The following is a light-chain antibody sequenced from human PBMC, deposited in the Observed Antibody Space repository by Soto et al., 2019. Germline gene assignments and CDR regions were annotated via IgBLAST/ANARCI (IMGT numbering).Light chain of an antibody. V-gene: IGKV1-39*01. CDR3: QQSYSNPT. CDR2: ATS. CDR1: QSISTY. Sequence: DIQRTQSPSSLSVSVGDRVTITCRASQSISTYLNWYQQKPGKAPKLLIYATSNLQSGVPSRFGGSGSGTDFTLTISTLQPEDFATYYCQQSYSNPTFGQGTKVDIK. J-gene: IGKJ1*01.